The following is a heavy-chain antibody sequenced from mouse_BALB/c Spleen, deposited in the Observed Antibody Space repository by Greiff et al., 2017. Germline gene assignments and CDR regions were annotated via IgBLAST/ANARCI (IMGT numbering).Heavy chain of an antibody. V-gene: IGHV5-9-4*01. CDR3: ARADYDGSSSFDY. J-gene: IGHJ2*01. CDR1: GFTFSSYA. Sequence: EVHLVESGGGLVKPGGSLKLSCAASGFTFSSYAMSWVRQSPEKRLEWVAEISSGGSYTYYPDTVTGRFTISRDNAKNTLYLEMSSLRSEDTAMYYCARADYDGSSSFDYWGQGTTLTGAS. CDR2: ISSGGSYT. D-gene: IGHD1-1*01.